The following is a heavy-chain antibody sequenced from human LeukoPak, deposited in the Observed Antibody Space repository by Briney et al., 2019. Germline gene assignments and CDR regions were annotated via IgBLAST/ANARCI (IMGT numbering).Heavy chain of an antibody. Sequence: PSETLSLTCTVSGGSISSYYWSWIRQPPGKGLEWIGYIYYSGSTNYNPSLKSRVTISVDTSKNQFSLKLSSVTAADTAVYYCARLEMATVYHWGQGTLVTVSS. J-gene: IGHJ5*02. V-gene: IGHV4-59*01. D-gene: IGHD5-24*01. CDR1: GGSISSYY. CDR2: IYYSGST. CDR3: ARLEMATVYH.